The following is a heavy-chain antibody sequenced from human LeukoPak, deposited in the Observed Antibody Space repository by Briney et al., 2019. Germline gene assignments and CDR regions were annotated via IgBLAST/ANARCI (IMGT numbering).Heavy chain of an antibody. Sequence: SQTLSLTCAISGDSVSSNSVTWNWIRQSPSKGLEWLGRTSYRSTWYNDYAVSVRGRITVNPDTSKNQFSLHLNSVTPEDTAVYYCARRLTQYDCFDPWGQGILVTVSS. CDR3: ARRLTQYDCFDP. CDR1: GDSVSSNSVT. V-gene: IGHV6-1*01. J-gene: IGHJ5*02. D-gene: IGHD2-2*01. CDR2: TSYRSTWYN.